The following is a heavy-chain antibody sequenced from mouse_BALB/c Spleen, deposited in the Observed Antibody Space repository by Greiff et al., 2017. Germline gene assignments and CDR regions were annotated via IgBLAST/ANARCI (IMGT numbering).Heavy chain of an antibody. D-gene: IGHD2-10*02. J-gene: IGHJ3*01. CDR2: ISYDGSN. CDR1: GYSITSGYY. Sequence: EVQLVESGPGLVKPSQSLSLTCSVTGYSITSGYYWNWIRQFPGNKLEWMGYISYDGSNNYNPSLKNRISITRDTSKNQFFLKLNSVTTEDTATYYCAREYGNYDWGQGTLVTVSA. CDR3: AREYGNYD. V-gene: IGHV3-6*02.